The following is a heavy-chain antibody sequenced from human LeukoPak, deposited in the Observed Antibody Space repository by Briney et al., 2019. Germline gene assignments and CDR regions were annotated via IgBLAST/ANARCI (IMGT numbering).Heavy chain of an antibody. CDR1: GYSISSGYY. D-gene: IGHD3-22*01. CDR3: ARNHRPSLISGYSTHFDY. J-gene: IGHJ4*02. V-gene: IGHV4-38-2*02. CDR2: IYHSGST. Sequence: PSETLSLTCTVSGYSISSGYYWGWIRQPPGKGLEWIGSIYHSGSTFDNPSLKSRVTISVDTSKNQFSLKLSSVTAADTAVYYCARNHRPSLISGYSTHFDYWGQGTLVTVSS.